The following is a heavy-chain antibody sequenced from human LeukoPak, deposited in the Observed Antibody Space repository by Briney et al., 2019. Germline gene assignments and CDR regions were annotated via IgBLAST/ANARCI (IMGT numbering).Heavy chain of an antibody. J-gene: IGHJ4*02. V-gene: IGHV3-11*01. CDR2: ISSSGSTI. D-gene: IGHD6-19*01. Sequence: GGSLRLSCAASGFTFSDCYMSWIRQAPGKGLEWVSYISSSGSTIYYADSVKGRFTISRDNAKNSLYLQMNSLRAEDTAVYYCARGLIAVAGPWDLFDYWGQGTLVTVSS. CDR1: GFTFSDCY. CDR3: ARGLIAVAGPWDLFDY.